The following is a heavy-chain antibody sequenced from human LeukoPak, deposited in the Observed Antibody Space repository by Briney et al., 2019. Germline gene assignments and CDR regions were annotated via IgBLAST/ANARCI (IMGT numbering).Heavy chain of an antibody. CDR2: ISGNGDKT. D-gene: IGHD3-10*01. Sequence: GGSLRLSCAASGFTFRSYAMSWVRQAPGKGLEGVSAISGNGDKTYYADSVRGRFIISRDNSKNTLYLQMNSLRAEDTAVYYCAKDLNYGFDSWGQGTLVTVSS. V-gene: IGHV3-23*01. CDR3: AKDLNYGFDS. CDR1: GFTFRSYA. J-gene: IGHJ4*02.